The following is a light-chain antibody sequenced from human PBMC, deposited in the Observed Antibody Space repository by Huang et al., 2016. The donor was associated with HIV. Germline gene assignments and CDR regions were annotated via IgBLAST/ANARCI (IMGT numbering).Light chain of an antibody. Sequence: DIQMTQFPSSLSASVGDRVTITCRASQNISTYINWYHQQPGRAPKLLIHTTSNLHSEVPSRFSGSGSGTTFRFTIASLHLDDLATYFCQQSYASPPTFGQGTKVEV. CDR3: QQSYASPPT. V-gene: IGKV1-39*01. CDR2: TTS. J-gene: IGKJ1*01. CDR1: QNISTY.